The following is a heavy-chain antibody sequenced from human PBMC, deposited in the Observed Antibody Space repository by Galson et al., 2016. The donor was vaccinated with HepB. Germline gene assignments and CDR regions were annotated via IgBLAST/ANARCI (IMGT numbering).Heavy chain of an antibody. CDR2: INHGGST. J-gene: IGHJ3*01. D-gene: IGHD3-9*01. CDR1: GGSFSDYY. V-gene: IGHV4-34*01. Sequence: ETLSLTCAVYGGSFSDYYWTWIRQPPGKGLEWIGEINHGGSTNYNPSLKSRATIPLNTSRNRFSLKLTSVTAADTAMYYCASSPFDDSFNLWGQGTVVSVSS. CDR3: ASSPFDDSFNL.